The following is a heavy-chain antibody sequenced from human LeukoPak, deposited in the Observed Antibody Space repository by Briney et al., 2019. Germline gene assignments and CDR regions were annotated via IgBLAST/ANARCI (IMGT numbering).Heavy chain of an antibody. CDR3: ARRGYSFGLAP. J-gene: IGHJ5*02. CDR2: TKEDGSEK. CDR1: GFTFSRYW. V-gene: IGHV3-7*01. Sequence: GGSLRLSCAGSGFTFSRYWLSWVRQAPGKGLEWVANTKEDGSEKYYVDSVKGRFTISRDNGKNSRYLQMNSLRAEDTAVYYCARRGYSFGLAPWGQGTLVTVSS. D-gene: IGHD5-18*01.